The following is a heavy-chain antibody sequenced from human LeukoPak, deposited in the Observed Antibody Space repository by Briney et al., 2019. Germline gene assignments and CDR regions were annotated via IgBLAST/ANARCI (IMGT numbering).Heavy chain of an antibody. V-gene: IGHV3-74*01. J-gene: IGHJ4*02. D-gene: IGHD2-21*02. Sequence: GGSLILSCAASGFTFSLYWMHWVRQTPGKGLVWVSRLNSDGSVTTYADSVKGRFTISRDNAKNTLYLQMNNLKPEDTALYYCVREFCGGDCYTDFWGQGTLVTVSS. CDR1: GFTFSLYW. CDR2: LNSDGSVT. CDR3: VREFCGGDCYTDF.